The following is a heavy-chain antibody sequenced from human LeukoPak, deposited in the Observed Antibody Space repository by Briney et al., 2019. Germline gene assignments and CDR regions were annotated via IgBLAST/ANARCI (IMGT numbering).Heavy chain of an antibody. CDR2: IYSGGTT. J-gene: IGHJ4*02. CDR3: TRGGSSTFDY. CDR1: GFVVSSNY. D-gene: IGHD2-2*01. V-gene: IGHV3-53*01. Sequence: GGSLRLSCAASGFVVSSNYMSWVRQAPGKGLEWVSTIYSGGTTYYAESVKGRFTISRDNSKNTLYLQMNSLRVEDTAAYYCTRGGSSTFDYWGQGTLVTVSS.